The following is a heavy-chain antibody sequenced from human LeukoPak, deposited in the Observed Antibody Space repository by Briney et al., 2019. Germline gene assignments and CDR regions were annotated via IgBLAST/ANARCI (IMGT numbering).Heavy chain of an antibody. J-gene: IGHJ4*02. CDR1: GGSISSSSYY. CDR2: IYYSGST. V-gene: IGHV4-39*01. Sequence: SETLSLTCTVSGGSISSSSYYWGWIRQPPGKGLEWIGSIYYSGSTCYNPSLKSRVTISVDTSKNQFSLKLSSVTAADTAVYYCARRKTGTMEDYWGQGTLVTVSS. CDR3: ARRKTGTMEDY. D-gene: IGHD1-7*01.